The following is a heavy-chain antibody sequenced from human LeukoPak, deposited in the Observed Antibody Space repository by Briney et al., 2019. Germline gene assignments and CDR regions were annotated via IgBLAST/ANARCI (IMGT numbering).Heavy chain of an antibody. Sequence: SETLSLTCTVSGGSISSSSYYWGWIRQPPGKGLEWIGSIYYSGSTYYNPSLKSRVTISVDTSKNQFSLKLSSVTAADTAVYYCASKVIAVAGTMPFDYWGQGTLVTVSS. D-gene: IGHD6-19*01. J-gene: IGHJ4*02. V-gene: IGHV4-39*01. CDR3: ASKVIAVAGTMPFDY. CDR2: IYYSGST. CDR1: GGSISSSSYY.